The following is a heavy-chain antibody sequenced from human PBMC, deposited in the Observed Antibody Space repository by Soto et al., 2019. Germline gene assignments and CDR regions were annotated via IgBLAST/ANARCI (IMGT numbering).Heavy chain of an antibody. CDR3: ASSEGWLESDAFDF. Sequence: PSETLSLTCTVSGGSISGYYWSWIRQPPGKRLEWIGYIYYTGSTNYNPSLRSRVTISIDTSKNQSSLQLSSVTAADTAVYYCASSEGWLESDAFDFRGQRTTVTVSS. V-gene: IGHV4-59*01. J-gene: IGHJ3*01. CDR1: GGSISGYY. CDR2: IYYTGST. D-gene: IGHD6-19*01.